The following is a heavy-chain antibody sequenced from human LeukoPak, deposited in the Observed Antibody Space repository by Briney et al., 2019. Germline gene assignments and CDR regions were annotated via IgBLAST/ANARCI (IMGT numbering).Heavy chain of an antibody. CDR1: GFTFSSSF. CDR2: ISGFSGNT. J-gene: IGHJ4*02. Sequence: PGGSLRLSCAASGFTFSSSFLSWVRQAPEKGLEWVSTISGFSGNTYYADSVKDRFTISRDNSKNTLYLQMNSVRAEDTAVYYCAKRPSYDSSRLYYFDYWGQGTLVTVSS. D-gene: IGHD3-22*01. V-gene: IGHV3-23*01. CDR3: AKRPSYDSSRLYYFDY.